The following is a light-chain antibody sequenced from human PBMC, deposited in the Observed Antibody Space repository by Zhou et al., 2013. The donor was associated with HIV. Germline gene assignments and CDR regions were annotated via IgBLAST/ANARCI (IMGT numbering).Light chain of an antibody. CDR1: QTIRTY. Sequence: DIQMTQSPSSLSASVGDRVTITCRASQTIRTYLNWYQQKPGKAPNLLIYAASNLQSGVPSRFSGSGSGTDFTLTISSLQREDFATYYCQQSYSTPRTFGQGTKLEIK. CDR2: AAS. CDR3: QQSYSTPRT. V-gene: IGKV1-39*01. J-gene: IGKJ2*01.